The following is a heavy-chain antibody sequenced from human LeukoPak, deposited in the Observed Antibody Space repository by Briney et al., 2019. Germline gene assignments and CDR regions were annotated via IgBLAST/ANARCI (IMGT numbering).Heavy chain of an antibody. CDR1: GYTFTSYG. V-gene: IGHV1-18*01. J-gene: IGHJ4*02. CDR2: ISAYNGNT. CDR3: ARAPISIAAAATLSDY. Sequence: GASVKVSCKASGYTFTSYGISWVRQAPGQGLEWMGWISAYNGNTNYAQKLQGRVTMTTDTSTSTAYMELRSLRSDDTAVYYCARAPISIAAAATLSDYWGQGTLVTVSS. D-gene: IGHD6-13*01.